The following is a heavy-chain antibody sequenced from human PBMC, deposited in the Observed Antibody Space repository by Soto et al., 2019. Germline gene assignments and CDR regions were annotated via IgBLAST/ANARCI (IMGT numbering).Heavy chain of an antibody. CDR3: ARRRDTRGIAAAGTFWFDP. V-gene: IGHV4-39*01. D-gene: IGHD6-13*01. CDR1: GGSISSSSYY. CDR2: IYYSGST. J-gene: IGHJ5*02. Sequence: SETLSLTCTVSGGSISSSSYYWGWIRQPPGKGLEWIGSIYYSGSTYYNPSLKSRVTISVDTSKNQFSLKLSSVTAADTAVYYCARRRDTRGIAAAGTFWFDPWGQGTLVTVSS.